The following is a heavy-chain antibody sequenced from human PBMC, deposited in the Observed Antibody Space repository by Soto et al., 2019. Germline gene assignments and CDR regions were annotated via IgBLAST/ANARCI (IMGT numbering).Heavy chain of an antibody. V-gene: IGHV1-69*04. D-gene: IGHD3-3*01. CDR3: ARSDGPRYYDFWSGYPPSMDV. CDR1: GYTFTDYA. Sequence: SVKVSCKASGYTFTDYALHWVRQAPGQRLEWMGRIIPILGIANYAQKFQGRITITADKSTSTAYMELSSLRSEDTAVYYCARSDGPRYYDFWSGYPPSMDVWGKGTTVTVSS. J-gene: IGHJ6*03. CDR2: IIPILGIA.